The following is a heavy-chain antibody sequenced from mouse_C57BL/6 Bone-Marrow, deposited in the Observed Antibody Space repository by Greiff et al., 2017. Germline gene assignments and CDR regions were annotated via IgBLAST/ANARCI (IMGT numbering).Heavy chain of an antibody. D-gene: IGHD1-1*01. CDR1: GYAFTNYL. CDR3: ARLGTRVVAHWYFDV. V-gene: IGHV1-54*01. CDR2: INPGSGGT. Sequence: QVQLQQSGAELVRPGTSVKVSRKASGYAFTNYLIEWVKQRPGQGLEWIGVINPGSGGTNYNEKFKGKATLTADKSSSTAYMQLSSLTSEDSAVYFCARLGTRVVAHWYFDVWGTGTTVTVSS. J-gene: IGHJ1*03.